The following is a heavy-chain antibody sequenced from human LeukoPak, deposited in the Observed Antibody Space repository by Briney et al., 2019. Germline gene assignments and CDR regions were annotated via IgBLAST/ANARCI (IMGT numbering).Heavy chain of an antibody. Sequence: PSETLSLTCTVSGGSISGYFWSYIRQPPGQGLEFIGYIYYTGATLYNPSLKSRVTMSVDTSKNQFSLKLSSVTAADTAVYYCARHDPVGYYQHGMDVWGQGTTVTVSS. CDR2: IYYTGAT. CDR3: ARHDPVGYYQHGMDV. J-gene: IGHJ6*02. CDR1: GGSISGYF. V-gene: IGHV4-59*08. D-gene: IGHD2-15*01.